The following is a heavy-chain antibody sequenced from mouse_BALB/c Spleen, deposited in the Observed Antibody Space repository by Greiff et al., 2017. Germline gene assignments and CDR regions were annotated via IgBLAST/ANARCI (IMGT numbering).Heavy chain of an antibody. Sequence: VQVVESGAELVRPGTSVKISCKASGYTFTNYWLGWVKQRPGHGLEWIGDIYPGGGYTNYNEKFKGKATLTADTSSSTAYMQLSSLTSEDSAVYFCAYRYDGDYFDYWGQGTTLTVSS. D-gene: IGHD2-14*01. CDR3: AYRYDGDYFDY. V-gene: IGHV1-63*02. CDR1: GYTFTNYW. CDR2: IYPGGGYT. J-gene: IGHJ2*01.